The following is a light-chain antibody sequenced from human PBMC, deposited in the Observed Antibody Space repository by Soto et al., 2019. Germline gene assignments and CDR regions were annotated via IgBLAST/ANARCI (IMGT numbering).Light chain of an antibody. J-gene: IGKJ1*01. CDR2: GAS. Sequence: EIVMTQSPATLSVSPGERATLSCRASQSVGSNLAWYQKKPGQAPRLLIYGASTRATGIPARFSCSGSGTEFTLTISSLQSEDFAVYYCQQYNNRWTFGQGTRVEIK. CDR1: QSVGSN. CDR3: QQYNNRWT. V-gene: IGKV3-15*01.